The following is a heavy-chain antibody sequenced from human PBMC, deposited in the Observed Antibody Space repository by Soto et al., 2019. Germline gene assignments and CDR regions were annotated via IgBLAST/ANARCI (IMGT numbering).Heavy chain of an antibody. CDR3: ARDSTLFVYRAHDAFDI. CDR2: ISSSSSTI. Sequence: GGSLRLSCAASGFTFSSYSMNWVRQAPGKGLEWVSYISSSSSTIYYADSVKGRFTISRDNAKNSLYLQMNSLRDEDTAVYYCARDSTLFVYRAHDAFDIWGQGTMVTVSS. V-gene: IGHV3-48*02. D-gene: IGHD2-21*01. J-gene: IGHJ3*02. CDR1: GFTFSSYS.